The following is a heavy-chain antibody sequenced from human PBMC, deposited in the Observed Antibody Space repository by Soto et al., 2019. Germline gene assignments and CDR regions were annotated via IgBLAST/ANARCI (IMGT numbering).Heavy chain of an antibody. Sequence: PGGSVRLSCAASGFTFSNAWMSWVRQAPGKGLEWVGRIKSKTDGGTTDYAAPVKGRFTISRDDSKNTLYLQMNSLKTEDTAVYYCTTPPYSSGWYRDYWGQGTLVTVSS. J-gene: IGHJ4*02. D-gene: IGHD6-19*01. CDR3: TTPPYSSGWYRDY. CDR1: GFTFSNAW. V-gene: IGHV3-15*01. CDR2: IKSKTDGGTT.